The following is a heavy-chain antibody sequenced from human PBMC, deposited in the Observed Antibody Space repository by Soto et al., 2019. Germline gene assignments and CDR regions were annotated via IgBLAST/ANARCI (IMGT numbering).Heavy chain of an antibody. CDR1: GGSISSGGYY. CDR3: ARGLTMVRRVIHTPYFDY. CDR2: IYYSGST. D-gene: IGHD3-10*01. V-gene: IGHV4-31*03. J-gene: IGHJ4*02. Sequence: QVQLQESGPGLVKPSQTLSLTCTVSGGSISSGGYYWSWIRQHPGKGLEWIGYIYYSGSTYYNPSLKSRVTISVVTSKNQFSLNLSSVTAADTAVYYCARGLTMVRRVIHTPYFDYWGQGALVTVSS.